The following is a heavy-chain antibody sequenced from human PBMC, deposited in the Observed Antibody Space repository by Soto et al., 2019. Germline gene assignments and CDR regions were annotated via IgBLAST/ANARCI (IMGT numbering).Heavy chain of an antibody. D-gene: IGHD3-22*01. CDR3: ARGGYYDSSGSRNYFYYGMNV. V-gene: IGHV1-18*01. CDR1: GYTFSSYG. CDR2: VSPYDGYT. J-gene: IGHJ6*02. Sequence: QVQLVQSGAEVKKPGASVKVSCKASGYTFSSYGINWVRQAPGQGLEWLGWVSPYDGYTNYAQILQGRVSMTTDTSTKTAYMEGRRLRSDDTAVYYCARGGYYDSSGSRNYFYYGMNVWGQGTTVTVSS.